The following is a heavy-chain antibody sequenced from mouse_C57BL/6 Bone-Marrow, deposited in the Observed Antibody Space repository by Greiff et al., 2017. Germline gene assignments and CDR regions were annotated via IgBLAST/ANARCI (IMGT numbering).Heavy chain of an antibody. CDR1: GYTFTEYT. J-gene: IGHJ3*01. V-gene: IGHV1-62-2*01. D-gene: IGHD6-5*01. Sequence: QVQLKESGAELVKPGASVKLSCKASGYTFTEYTIHWVKPRSGQGLEWIGWFYPGSGSIKYNEKFKDKATLTADKSSSTVYMELSRVTSEDSAVYFCARAYGLRRGPWFAYWGQGTLVTVSA. CDR3: ARAYGLRRGPWFAY. CDR2: FYPGSGSI.